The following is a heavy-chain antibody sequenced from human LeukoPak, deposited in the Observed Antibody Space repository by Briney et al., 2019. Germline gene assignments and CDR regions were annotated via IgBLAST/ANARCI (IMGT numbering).Heavy chain of an antibody. J-gene: IGHJ6*03. CDR2: IYHSGST. Sequence: SETLSLTCTVSGYSISSGYYWGWIRQPPGKGLEWIGSIYHSGSTYYNPSLKSRVTISVDKSKNQFSLKLSSVTAADTAVYYCASSSGWNGTAYYYYMDVWGKGTTVTVSS. CDR3: ASSSGWNGTAYYYYMDV. D-gene: IGHD6-19*01. CDR1: GYSISSGYY. V-gene: IGHV4-38-2*02.